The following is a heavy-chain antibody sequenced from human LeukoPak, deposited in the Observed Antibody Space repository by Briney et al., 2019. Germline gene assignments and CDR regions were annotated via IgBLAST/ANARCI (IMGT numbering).Heavy chain of an antibody. CDR1: GFIFNNYG. V-gene: IGHV3-48*03. CDR2: ISTSGTTK. CDR3: AREGAGEFDY. J-gene: IGHJ4*02. Sequence: GGSLRLSCAGSGFIFNNYGMDWVRQASGKGLEWVSHISTSGTTKYYAESVKGRFTISRDNAKNTLDLQMNSLRPEDTALYYCAREGAGEFDYWGQGIQVTVSS. D-gene: IGHD6-19*01.